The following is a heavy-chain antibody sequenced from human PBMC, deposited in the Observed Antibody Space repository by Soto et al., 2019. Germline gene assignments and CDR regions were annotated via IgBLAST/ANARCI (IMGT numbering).Heavy chain of an antibody. J-gene: IGHJ4*02. Sequence: PSETLSLTCTVSGGSVSSGGNYWSWIRQPPGKGLEWIGYIYYSGSTNSNPSLKSRVTISVDTSKNLFSLKLSSVTAADTAVYYCAKDHVVGATTVYYFDYWGQGTLVTVSS. CDR2: IYYSGST. D-gene: IGHD1-26*01. V-gene: IGHV4-61*08. CDR3: AKDHVVGATTVYYFDY. CDR1: GGSVSSGGNY.